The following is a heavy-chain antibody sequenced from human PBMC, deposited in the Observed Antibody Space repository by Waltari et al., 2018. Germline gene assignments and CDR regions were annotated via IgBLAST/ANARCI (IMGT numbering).Heavy chain of an antibody. J-gene: IGHJ1*01. CDR3: ATTYYYDSSGHQEYFQH. Sequence: QVQLVQSGAEVKKPGASVKVSCKVSGYTLTELSMHWVRQAPGKGLEWMGGVDPEDGETTYAQKFQVRVTMTEDTSTDTAYMELSSLRSEDTAVYYCATTYYYDSSGHQEYFQHWGQGTLVTVSS. CDR1: GYTLTELS. D-gene: IGHD3-22*01. CDR2: VDPEDGET. V-gene: IGHV1-24*01.